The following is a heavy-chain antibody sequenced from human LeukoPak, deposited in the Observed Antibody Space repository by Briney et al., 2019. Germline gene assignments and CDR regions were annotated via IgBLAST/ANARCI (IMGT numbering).Heavy chain of an antibody. V-gene: IGHV3-21*01. J-gene: IGHJ4*02. D-gene: IGHD5-12*01. CDR3: ARIGYLRSGYSGYGVVDY. CDR2: ISSSSSYI. CDR1: GFTFSSYS. Sequence: AGGSLRLSCAASGFTFSSYSMKWVRQAPGKGLDWVSSISSSSSYIYYADSVKGRFTISRDNAKNSLSLRVNSLRADDTAVYYCARIGYLRSGYSGYGVVDYWGQGTLVTVSS.